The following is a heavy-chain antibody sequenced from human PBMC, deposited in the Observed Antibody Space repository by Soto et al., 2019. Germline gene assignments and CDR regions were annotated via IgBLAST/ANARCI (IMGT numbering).Heavy chain of an antibody. Sequence: GGSLRLSCAASGFTFSSYAMSWVRQAPGKGLEWVSAISGSGGSTYYADSVKGRFTISRDNSKNTLYLQMNSLRAEDTAVYYCAKDRVRSYSSGWYFFWGQGTLVTVSS. CDR2: ISGSGGST. J-gene: IGHJ4*02. CDR1: GFTFSSYA. CDR3: AKDRVRSYSSGWYFF. D-gene: IGHD6-19*01. V-gene: IGHV3-23*01.